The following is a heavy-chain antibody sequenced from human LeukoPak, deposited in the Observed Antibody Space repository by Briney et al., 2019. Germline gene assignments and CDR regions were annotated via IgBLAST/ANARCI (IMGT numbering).Heavy chain of an antibody. Sequence: PGGSLRLSCAASGFTFSSYAMSWVRQAPGKGLEWVSAISSGGDNTYYADSVKGRLTISRDNSKNTLSLQMNSLTAEDTAVYYCAARRGYYHYMDVWGKGTTVTVSS. V-gene: IGHV3-23*01. J-gene: IGHJ6*03. D-gene: IGHD3-3*01. CDR1: GFTFSSYA. CDR2: ISSGGDNT. CDR3: AARRGYYHYMDV.